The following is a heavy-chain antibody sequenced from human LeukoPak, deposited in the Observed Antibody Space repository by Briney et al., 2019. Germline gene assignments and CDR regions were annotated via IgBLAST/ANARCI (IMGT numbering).Heavy chain of an antibody. J-gene: IGHJ4*02. CDR2: IYYSGST. CDR1: GDSISSSSYY. V-gene: IGHV4-39*01. CDR3: ARRDDSSGYHKIFDY. Sequence: SETLSLTCTVSGDSISSSSYYWGWIRQPPGKGLEWIGNIYYSGSTYYNPSLKSRVTISVDTSKNQFYLKLSSLTAADTAVYFCARRDDSSGYHKIFDYWGPGTLVTVSS. D-gene: IGHD3-22*01.